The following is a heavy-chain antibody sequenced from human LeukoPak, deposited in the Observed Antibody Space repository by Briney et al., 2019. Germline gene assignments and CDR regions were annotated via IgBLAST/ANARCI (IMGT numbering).Heavy chain of an antibody. V-gene: IGHV1-46*01. J-gene: IGHJ5*02. CDR3: ARDNSIHERGWWFDP. D-gene: IGHD4-23*01. CDR1: GYSFTSHY. CDR2: INPRGTST. Sequence: ASVKVSCKASGYSFTSHYMHWVRQAPGQGLEWMGLINPRGTSTVYAEKFQGRIIMTRDMSTTTDYMELSSLKSDDTAVYYCARDNSIHERGWWFDPWGQGTLVTVSS.